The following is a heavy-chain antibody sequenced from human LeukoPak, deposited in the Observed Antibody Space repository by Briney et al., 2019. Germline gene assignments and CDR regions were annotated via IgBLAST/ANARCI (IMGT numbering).Heavy chain of an antibody. CDR2: INHSGST. J-gene: IGHJ4*02. CDR1: GGSFSGYY. Sequence: SETLSLTCAVSGGSFSGYYWSWIRQPPGKGLEWIGEINHSGSTNYNPSLKSRVTISVDTSKNQFSLKLSSVTAADTAVYYCARRGSGGSCFFRWGQGTLVTVSS. CDR3: ARRGSGGSCFFR. D-gene: IGHD2-15*01. V-gene: IGHV4-34*01.